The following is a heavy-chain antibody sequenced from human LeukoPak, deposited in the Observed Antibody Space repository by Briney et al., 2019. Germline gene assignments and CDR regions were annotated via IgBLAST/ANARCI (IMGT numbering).Heavy chain of an antibody. CDR3: ARDGHYYI. Sequence: GSLRLSCAASGFTFSSYAMHWVRQAPGKGLEWVAVISYDGSNKYYADSVKGRFTISRDNSKNTLYLQMNSLRAEDTAVYYCARDGHYYIWGQGTMVTVSS. D-gene: IGHD2-21*01. J-gene: IGHJ3*02. V-gene: IGHV3-30*01. CDR1: GFTFSSYA. CDR2: ISYDGSNK.